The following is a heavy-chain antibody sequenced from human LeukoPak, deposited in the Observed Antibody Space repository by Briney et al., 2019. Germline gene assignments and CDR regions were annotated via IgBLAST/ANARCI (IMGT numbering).Heavy chain of an antibody. D-gene: IGHD3-22*01. J-gene: IGHJ3*02. Sequence: GGSLRLSCAASGFTFSNFAMSWVRQAPGKGLEWVSAIRGTGGNTFYTDSVTGRFTISRDNSKNTLYVQMNSLRAEDTAVYYCAKTGGYYDTSDLYRPDVFDIWGQGTVVTVSS. CDR3: AKTGGYYDTSDLYRPDVFDI. V-gene: IGHV3-23*01. CDR2: IRGTGGNT. CDR1: GFTFSNFA.